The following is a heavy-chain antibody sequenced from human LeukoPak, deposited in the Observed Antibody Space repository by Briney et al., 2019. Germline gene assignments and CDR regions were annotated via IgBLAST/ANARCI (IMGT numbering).Heavy chain of an antibody. J-gene: IGHJ5*02. CDR3: ARVLRVVTGDWFDP. D-gene: IGHD2-15*01. V-gene: IGHV1-46*01. Sequence: ASVKVSCKASGYTFTSYDINWVRQAPGQGLEWMGIINPSGGSTSYAQKFQGRVTMTRDTSTSTVYMELSSLRSEDTAVYYCARVLRVVTGDWFDPWGQGTLVTVSS. CDR1: GYTFTSYD. CDR2: INPSGGST.